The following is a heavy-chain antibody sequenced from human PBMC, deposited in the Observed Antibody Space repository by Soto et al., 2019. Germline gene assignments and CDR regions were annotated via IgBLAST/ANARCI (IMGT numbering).Heavy chain of an antibody. CDR2: FDPEDGET. CDR3: ATDLWYSGSCNNWCDP. Sequence: ASVKVSCKVSGYTLTELSMHCVRQPPGKGLEWMGGFDPEDGETIYAQKFQGRVTMTEDTSTDTAYMELSSLRSEDTAVYYCATDLWYSGSCNNWCDPWGQGTLVTVSS. J-gene: IGHJ5*02. D-gene: IGHD1-26*01. CDR1: GYTLTELS. V-gene: IGHV1-24*01.